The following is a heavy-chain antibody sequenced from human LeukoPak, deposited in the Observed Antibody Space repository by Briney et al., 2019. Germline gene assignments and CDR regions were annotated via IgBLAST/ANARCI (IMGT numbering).Heavy chain of an antibody. D-gene: IGHD4-17*01. CDR2: IYYSGST. CDR3: ARVRVDYGDYNFDY. J-gene: IGHJ4*02. V-gene: IGHV4-31*03. Sequence: SQTLPLTCTVSGGSISSGGYYWSWIRQHPGKGLEWIGYIYYSGSTYYNPSLKSRVTISVDTSKNQFSLKLSSVTAADTAVYYCARVRVDYGDYNFDYWGQGTLVTVSS. CDR1: GGSISSGGYY.